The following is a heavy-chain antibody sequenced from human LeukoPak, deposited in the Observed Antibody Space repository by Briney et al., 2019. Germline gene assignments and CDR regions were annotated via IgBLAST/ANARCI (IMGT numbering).Heavy chain of an antibody. CDR1: GYTFTGYY. V-gene: IGHV1-2*02. CDR2: IIPNSGGT. D-gene: IGHD1-7*01. J-gene: IGHJ4*02. CDR3: ARLALINWNYGEDFDY. Sequence: ASVKVSCKASGYTFTGYYIHRVRQAPGQGLEWMGWIIPNSGGTNYAQKFQGRVTMTRDTSISTAYMELSRLRSDDTAVYYCARLALINWNYGEDFDYWGQGTLVTVSS.